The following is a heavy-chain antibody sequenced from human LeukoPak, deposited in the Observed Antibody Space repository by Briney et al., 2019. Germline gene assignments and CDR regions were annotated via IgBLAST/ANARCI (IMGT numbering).Heavy chain of an antibody. CDR2: IYYSGST. CDR1: SGSVSTYY. V-gene: IGHV4-59*02. CDR3: ATIKRGNIYGYFDF. J-gene: IGHJ4*02. Sequence: SETLSLTCSVSSGSVSTYYWSWIRQPPGKGLEWIAYIYYSGSTNYNPSLTSRVTISVDTSKNQFSLRLTSVTAADTAVYYCATIKRGNIYGYFDFWGQGILVTVSS. D-gene: IGHD5-18*01.